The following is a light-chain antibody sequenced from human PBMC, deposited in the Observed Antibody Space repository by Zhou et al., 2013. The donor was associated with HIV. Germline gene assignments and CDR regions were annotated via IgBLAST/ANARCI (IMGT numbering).Light chain of an antibody. CDR3: QQYGSRTA. J-gene: IGKJ2*01. CDR2: GAS. Sequence: ESVLTQSPGTLSLSPGERATLSCRASQSVNNNYLAWYQQKLGQAPRLLIYGASSRATGIPDRFSGSGSDTDFTLTISSLEPEDFAVYYCQQYGSRTAFGQGTKVEI. V-gene: IGKV3-20*01. CDR1: QSVNNNY.